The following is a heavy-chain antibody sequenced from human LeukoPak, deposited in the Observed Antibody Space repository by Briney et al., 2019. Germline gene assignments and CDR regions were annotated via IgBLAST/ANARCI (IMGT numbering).Heavy chain of an antibody. CDR3: ARGGGDYGGNYDY. CDR1: NGSISSYQ. CDR2: IYYSGST. V-gene: IGHV4-59*01. D-gene: IGHD4-23*01. J-gene: IGHJ4*02. Sequence: PSETLSLTCTVSNGSISSYQWSWIRQPPGKGLEWIGYIYYSGSTNYNPSLKSRVTISVDTSKNQFSLKLSSVTAADTAVYYCARGGGDYGGNYDYWGQGTLVTVSS.